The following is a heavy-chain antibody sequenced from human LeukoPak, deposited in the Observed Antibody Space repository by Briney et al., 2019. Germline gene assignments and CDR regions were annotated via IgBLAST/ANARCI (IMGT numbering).Heavy chain of an antibody. V-gene: IGHV4-34*01. D-gene: IGHD2-15*01. CDR2: INHSGST. CDR3: ARVRRVRGCSGGSCYSEFDY. J-gene: IGHJ4*02. Sequence: PSETLSLTCAVYGGSFSGYYWSWIRQPPGKGLEWIGEINHSGSTNYNPSLKSRVTISVDTSKNQFSLKLSSVTAADTAVYYCARVRRVRGCSGGSCYSEFDYWGQGTLVTVSS. CDR1: GGSFSGYY.